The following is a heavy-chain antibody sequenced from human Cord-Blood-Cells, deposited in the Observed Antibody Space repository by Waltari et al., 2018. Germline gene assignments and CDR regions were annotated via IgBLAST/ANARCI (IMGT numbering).Heavy chain of an antibody. CDR3: ARDLPTASTSCAFDY. CDR1: GYPFTGYY. Sequence: QVQLVQSGAEVKKPGASVKVSCKASGYPFTGYYMPWVGQAPGQGLEWMGWINPNSGGTNYAQKFQGRVTMTRDTSISTAYMELSRLRSDDTAVYYCARDLPTASTSCAFDYWGQGTLVTVSS. D-gene: IGHD2-2*01. J-gene: IGHJ4*02. V-gene: IGHV1-2*02. CDR2: INPNSGGT.